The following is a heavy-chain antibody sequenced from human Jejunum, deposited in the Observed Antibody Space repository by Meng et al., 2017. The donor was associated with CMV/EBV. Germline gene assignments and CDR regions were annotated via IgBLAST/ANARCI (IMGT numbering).Heavy chain of an antibody. J-gene: IGHJ4*02. CDR3: AKKYTGSFDY. Sequence: LSCAGSGVSVITSNMTWVRQAPGKGLEWVSAIYSGGRTYYADSVKGRFTISRDNSKNMMYLQMNSLRAEDTAVYYCAKKYTGSFDYWGQGTLVTSPQ. D-gene: IGHD1-26*01. CDR1: GVSVITSN. CDR2: IYSGGRT. V-gene: IGHV3-53*01.